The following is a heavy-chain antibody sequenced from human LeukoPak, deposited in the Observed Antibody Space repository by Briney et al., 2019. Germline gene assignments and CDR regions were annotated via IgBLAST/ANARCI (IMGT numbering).Heavy chain of an antibody. CDR2: INPNSGGT. Sequence: ASVKVSCKASGYTFTGYYMHWVRQAPGQGLEWMGWINPNSGGTNYAQKFQGRVTMTRDTSISTAYMELSRLRSDDTAIYSCARDSGSGSGPLDYWGQGTLVTVSS. J-gene: IGHJ4*02. CDR1: GYTFTGYY. V-gene: IGHV1-2*02. CDR3: ARDSGSGSGPLDY. D-gene: IGHD3-10*01.